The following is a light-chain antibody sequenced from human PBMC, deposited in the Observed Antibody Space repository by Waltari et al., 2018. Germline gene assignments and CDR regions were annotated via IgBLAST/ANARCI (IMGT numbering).Light chain of an antibody. J-gene: IGKJ3*01. CDR3: QKYSSSPFT. V-gene: IGKV3-20*01. CDR2: GAS. CDR1: QSVSSY. Sequence: VILTQSTATLSFSQGERATLSCRASQSVSSYLAWYQQKPGQAPRLLIYGASSRATGIPDRFSGSGSGTEFTLTISSLEPEDFAVYFCQKYSSSPFTFGPGTKLDIK.